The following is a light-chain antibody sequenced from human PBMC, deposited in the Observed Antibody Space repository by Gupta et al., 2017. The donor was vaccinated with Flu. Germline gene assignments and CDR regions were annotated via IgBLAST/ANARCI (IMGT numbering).Light chain of an antibody. J-gene: IGLJ1*01. V-gene: IGLV3-25*02. CDR2: KDI. CDR1: ALPKQY. Sequence: SYELTQPPSVSVSPGQTARITCSGDALPKQYAHWYQQKPGQAPVVVIYKDIEGPSGIPERFSGSSSGTTLTLTISGVKADDEADYYCQSADSSGSYVFGTGTKVTVL. CDR3: QSADSSGSYV.